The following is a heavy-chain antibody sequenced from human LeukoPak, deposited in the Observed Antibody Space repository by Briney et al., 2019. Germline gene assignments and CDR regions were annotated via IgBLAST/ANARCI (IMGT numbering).Heavy chain of an antibody. J-gene: IGHJ4*02. V-gene: IGHV4-59*08. CDR3: ARARPVAGTRSIFDY. CDR1: GGSISSYY. Sequence: SETLSLTCTVSGGSISSYYWSWIRQPPGKGLEWIGYIYYSGSTNYNPSLKSRVTISVDTSKNQFPLKLSSVTAADTAVYYCARARPVAGTRSIFDYWGQGTLVTVSS. CDR2: IYYSGST. D-gene: IGHD6-19*01.